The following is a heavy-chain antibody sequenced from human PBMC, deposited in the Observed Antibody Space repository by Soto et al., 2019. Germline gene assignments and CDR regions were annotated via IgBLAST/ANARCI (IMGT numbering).Heavy chain of an antibody. CDR1: GFTFSSYA. J-gene: IGHJ6*02. Sequence: GGSLRLSCAASGFTFSSYAMSWVRQAPGKGLEWVSAISGSGGSTYYADSVKGRFTISRDNSKNTLYLQMNSLRAEDTAVYYCAKPSGWSEYHYYGMDVWGQGTTVTVSS. CDR3: AKPSGWSEYHYYGMDV. V-gene: IGHV3-23*01. CDR2: ISGSGGST. D-gene: IGHD6-19*01.